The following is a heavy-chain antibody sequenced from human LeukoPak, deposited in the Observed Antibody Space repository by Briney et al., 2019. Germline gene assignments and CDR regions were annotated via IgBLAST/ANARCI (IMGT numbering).Heavy chain of an antibody. CDR2: ISSSSSTI. D-gene: IGHD5-12*01. CDR1: GFTFSSYE. Sequence: PGGSLRLSCAASGFTFSSYEMNWVRQAPGKGLEWVSYISSSSSTIYYADSVKGRFAISRDNAKNSLYLQMNSLRAEDTAVYYCARGYVVVAHDAFDIWGQGTMVTVSS. CDR3: ARGYVVVAHDAFDI. J-gene: IGHJ3*02. V-gene: IGHV3-48*03.